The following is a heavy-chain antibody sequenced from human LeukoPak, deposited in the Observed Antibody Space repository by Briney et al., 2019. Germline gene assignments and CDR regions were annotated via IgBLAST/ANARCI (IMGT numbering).Heavy chain of an antibody. J-gene: IGHJ6*02. CDR2: ISGSGGST. D-gene: IGHD6-13*01. CDR3: AREIAAAGLGDYYYGMDV. CDR1: GFTFSSYA. V-gene: IGHV3-23*01. Sequence: PGGSLRLSCAASGFTFSSYAMSWVRQAPGKGLEWVSAISGSGGSTYYADSVKGRFTISRDNSKNTLYLQMNSLRAEDTAVYYCAREIAAAGLGDYYYGMDVWGQGTTVTVSS.